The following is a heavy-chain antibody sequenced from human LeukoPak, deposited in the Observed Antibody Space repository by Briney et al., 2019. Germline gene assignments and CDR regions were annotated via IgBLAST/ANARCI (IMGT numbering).Heavy chain of an antibody. D-gene: IGHD3-3*01. V-gene: IGHV3-66*01. CDR3: ARDGKSLLGGDY. Sequence: GGLRLSCAASGFIVSSSYMSWVRQAPGKGLGWVSIIYSGGSTYYADSVKGRFSISRDKSKNTLYLQMNSLRAEDTAVYYCARDGKSLLGGDYWGQGTLVTVSS. J-gene: IGHJ4*02. CDR2: IYSGGST. CDR1: GFIVSSSY.